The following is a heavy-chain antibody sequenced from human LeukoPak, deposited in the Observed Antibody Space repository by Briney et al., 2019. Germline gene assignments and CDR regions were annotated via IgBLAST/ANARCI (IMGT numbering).Heavy chain of an antibody. V-gene: IGHV1-8*01. CDR2: MNPNSGNT. CDR3: ARAGLVWYFGDSSGYPFGY. D-gene: IGHD3-22*01. Sequence: ASVKVSCKASGYTFTSYDINWVRQATGQGLEWMGWMNPNSGNTGYAQKFQGRVTMTRNTSISTAYMELSSLRSEDTAVYYCARAGLVWYFGDSSGYPFGYRGQGTLVTVSS. CDR1: GYTFTSYD. J-gene: IGHJ4*02.